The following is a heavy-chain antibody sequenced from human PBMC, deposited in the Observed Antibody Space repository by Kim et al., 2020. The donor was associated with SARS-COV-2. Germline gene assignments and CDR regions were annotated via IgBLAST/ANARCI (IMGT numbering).Heavy chain of an antibody. CDR2: INDNDIG. J-gene: IGHJ6*03. D-gene: IGHD3-9*01. Sequence: SETLSLTCAVYGGSFSSYCWNWGRHPPGKGLGWIGEINDNDIGNSNQSPTRQRSISIDTSKNKNYLKLSLVTATDTAASDCSCAGRYWDWVVSYGYYYY. V-gene: IGHV4-34*01. CDR3: SCAGRYWDWVVSYGYYYY. CDR1: GGSFSSYC.